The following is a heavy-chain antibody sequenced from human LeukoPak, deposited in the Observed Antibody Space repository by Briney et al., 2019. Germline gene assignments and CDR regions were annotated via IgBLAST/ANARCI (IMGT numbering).Heavy chain of an antibody. CDR2: VSGRDSNT. Sequence: GGSLRLSCAASGFNFRDAAMTWVRQAPGKGLEWVSTVSGRDSNTYYADSVEGRFIISRDNSRNTLYLQMNSLRAQDTAVYYCAKMPGDFWSAFYHYFDFWGQGTLVTVSS. CDR1: GFNFRDAA. D-gene: IGHD3-3*01. J-gene: IGHJ4*02. CDR3: AKMPGDFWSAFYHYFDF. V-gene: IGHV3-23*01.